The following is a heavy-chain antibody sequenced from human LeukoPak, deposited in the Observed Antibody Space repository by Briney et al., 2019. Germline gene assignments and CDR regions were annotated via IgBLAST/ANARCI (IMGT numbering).Heavy chain of an antibody. V-gene: IGHV4-59*12. CDR1: GGSISSYY. J-gene: IGHJ4*02. CDR3: ARDFTY. CDR2: IYYSGST. Sequence: SETLSLTCTVSGGSISSYYWSWIRQPPGKGLEWIGYIYYSGSTNYNPSLKSRVTISVDTSKNQFSLKLSSVTAADTAVYYCARDFTYWGQGTLVTVSS.